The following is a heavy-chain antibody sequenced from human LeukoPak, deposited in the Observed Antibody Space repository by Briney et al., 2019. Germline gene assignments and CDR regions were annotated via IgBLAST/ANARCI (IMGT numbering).Heavy chain of an antibody. Sequence: SETLSLTCTVSGGSISNYYWSWIRQPPGKGLEWIGYIYYSGSTNYNPSPKSRVTISVDTSKNQFSLKLSSVTAADTAVYYCARHEKSSGWYYDYWGQGTLVTVSS. CDR2: IYYSGST. CDR3: ARHEKSSGWYYDY. J-gene: IGHJ4*02. D-gene: IGHD6-19*01. V-gene: IGHV4-59*08. CDR1: GGSISNYY.